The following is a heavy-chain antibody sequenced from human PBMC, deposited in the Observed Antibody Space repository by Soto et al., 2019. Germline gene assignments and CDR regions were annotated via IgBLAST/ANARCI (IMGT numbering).Heavy chain of an antibody. D-gene: IGHD6-19*01. CDR3: ARVHKLSGWLLIDALDI. J-gene: IGHJ3*02. CDR1: GFTFSSYA. Sequence: QVQLVESGGGVVQPGRSLRLSCAASGFTFSSYAMHWVRQAPGKGLEWVAVISYDGSNKYYADSVKGRFTISRDNSKNTLYLQMNSLRAEDTAVYYCARVHKLSGWLLIDALDIWGQGTMVTVSS. V-gene: IGHV3-30-3*01. CDR2: ISYDGSNK.